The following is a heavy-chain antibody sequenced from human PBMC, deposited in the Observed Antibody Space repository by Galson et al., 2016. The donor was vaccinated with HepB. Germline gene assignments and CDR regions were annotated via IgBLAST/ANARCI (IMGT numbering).Heavy chain of an antibody. CDR3: ARAPFSPYASGSYYGDDYYLDV. J-gene: IGHJ6*03. D-gene: IGHD3-10*01. CDR2: ISYSGST. Sequence: TLSPTCTVSNGSISGAIYYWSWIRQDTGKGLEWIGYISYSGSTYYNPSLKSRVLISIDTIKNHFSLKLCPVTAAVTAVYYCARAPFSPYASGSYYGDDYYLDVWGKGTTVTVSS. CDR1: NGSISGAIYY. V-gene: IGHV4-31*03.